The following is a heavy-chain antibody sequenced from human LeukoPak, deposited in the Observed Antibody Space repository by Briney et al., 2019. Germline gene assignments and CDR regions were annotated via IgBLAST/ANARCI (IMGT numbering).Heavy chain of an antibody. CDR2: ISGSGGST. CDR3: AKAIVGAPTQPYYFDY. V-gene: IGHV3-23*01. CDR1: GFTFSSYA. D-gene: IGHD1-26*01. Sequence: PGGSLRPSCAASGFTFSSYAVSWVRQAPGKGLEWVSAISGSGGSTYYADSVKGRFTISRDNSKNTLYLQMNSLRAEDTAVYYCAKAIVGAPTQPYYFDYWGQGTLVTVSS. J-gene: IGHJ4*02.